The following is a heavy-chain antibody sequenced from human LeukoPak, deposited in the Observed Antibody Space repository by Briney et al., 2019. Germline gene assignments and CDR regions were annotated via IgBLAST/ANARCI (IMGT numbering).Heavy chain of an antibody. CDR2: VYYSGDT. CDR3: ARLSVVVVVAATPMGHFDY. Sequence: SETLSLTCTVSGGSVTSGNYYWSWIRQPPGKGLEWIGYVYYSGDTKYNPSLKSRVTISVDTSKNLFSLKLSSVTAADTAVYYCARLSVVVVVAATPMGHFDYWGQGTLVTVSS. CDR1: GGSVTSGNYY. J-gene: IGHJ4*02. D-gene: IGHD2-15*01. V-gene: IGHV4-61*01.